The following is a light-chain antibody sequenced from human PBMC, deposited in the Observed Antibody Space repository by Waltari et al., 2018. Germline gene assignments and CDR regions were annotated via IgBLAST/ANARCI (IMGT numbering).Light chain of an antibody. CDR1: QSISSD. CDR2: EAS. V-gene: IGKV3-11*01. CDR3: QQRNDWPVT. J-gene: IGKJ5*01. Sequence: EIVLTQSPATLSLSPGERATLSCRASQSISSDLAWFQQKPGKAPRLLIYEASNRATGSPARCSVGGSRTDFTLTISGLEPEELAVYYCQQRNDWPVTFGQGTRLEIK.